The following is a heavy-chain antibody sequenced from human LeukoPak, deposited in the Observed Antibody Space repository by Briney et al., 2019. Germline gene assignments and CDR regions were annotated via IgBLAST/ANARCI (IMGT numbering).Heavy chain of an antibody. D-gene: IGHD2-2*02. CDR3: ATEVVVPAAIDGYYYYYMDV. CDR2: INPHSGDT. CDR1: GYTFTGYY. Sequence: ASVKVSCKASGYTFTGYYIHWVRQAPGQGLEWVGWINPHSGDTNYAQNFQGRVTMTRDTSISTAYLELSRLRSDDTAVYYCATEVVVPAAIDGYYYYYMDVWGKGTTVTISS. J-gene: IGHJ6*03. V-gene: IGHV1-2*02.